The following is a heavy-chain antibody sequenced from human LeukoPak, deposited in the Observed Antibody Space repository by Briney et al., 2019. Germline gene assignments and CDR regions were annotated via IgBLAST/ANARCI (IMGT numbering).Heavy chain of an antibody. CDR3: ARVFRPIFPPGGNWFDP. V-gene: IGHV1-2*02. D-gene: IGHD3-3*01. J-gene: IGHJ5*02. Sequence: ASVKVSCKASGYTFTGYYMHWVRQAPGQGREWMGWINPNSGGTNYAQKFQGRVTMTRDTSISTAYMELSRLRSDDTAVYYCARVFRPIFPPGGNWFDPWGQGTLVTVSS. CDR1: GYTFTGYY. CDR2: INPNSGGT.